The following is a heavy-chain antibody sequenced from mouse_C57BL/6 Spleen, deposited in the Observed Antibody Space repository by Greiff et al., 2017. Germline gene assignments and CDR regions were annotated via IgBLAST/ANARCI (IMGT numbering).Heavy chain of an antibody. V-gene: IGHV2-2*01. CDR2: IWSGGST. CDR3: AIYGNFDV. CDR1: GFSLTSYG. J-gene: IGHJ1*03. Sequence: VQVVESGPGLVQPSQSLSITCTVSGFSLTSYGVHWVRQSPGKGLEWLGVIWSGGSTDYNAAFISRLSISKDNSKSQVFFKMNSLQADDTAIYYCAIYGNFDVWGTGTTVTVSS. D-gene: IGHD1-1*01.